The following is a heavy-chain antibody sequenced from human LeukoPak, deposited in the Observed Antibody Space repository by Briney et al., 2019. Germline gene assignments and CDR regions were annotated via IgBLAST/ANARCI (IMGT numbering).Heavy chain of an antibody. D-gene: IGHD2-2*01. J-gene: IGHJ4*02. Sequence: GGSLRLSCSASGLTFTTYAMFWVRQAPGRGLEYVSAISPDGGVTYYADSVKGRFTISRDNSKDTLYLQMSSLGAEDTAVYYCVTRPPAGRYFDYWGQGTKVTVSS. CDR2: ISPDGGVT. CDR3: VTRPPAGRYFDY. V-gene: IGHV3-64D*08. CDR1: GLTFTTYA.